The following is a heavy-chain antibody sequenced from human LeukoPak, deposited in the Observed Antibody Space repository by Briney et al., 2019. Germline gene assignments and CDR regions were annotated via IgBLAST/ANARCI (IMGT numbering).Heavy chain of an antibody. V-gene: IGHV4-30-4*08. CDR2: IYYSGST. D-gene: IGHD6-13*01. Sequence: SQTLSLTCTVSGGSISSGDYYWSWIRQPPGKGLEWIGYIYYSGSTYYNPSLKIRVTISEDTSKNQFTLKLSSVTAADTAVYYCASTIAAAGTRFDPWGQGTLVTVSS. CDR1: GGSISSGDYY. CDR3: ASTIAAAGTRFDP. J-gene: IGHJ5*02.